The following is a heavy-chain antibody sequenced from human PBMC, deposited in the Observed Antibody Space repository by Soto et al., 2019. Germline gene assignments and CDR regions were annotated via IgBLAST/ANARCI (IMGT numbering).Heavy chain of an antibody. CDR3: ARDRGAYGMDV. CDR2: ISAYNGNT. CDR1: GYTFTSYG. Sequence: QVQLVQSGAEVKKPGASVKVSCKASGYTFTSYGISWVRQAPGQGLEWMGWISAYNGNTNYAQKRQGRVTMTTDTATSTADMELRSLRSDDTAVYSCARDRGAYGMDVWGQGTTVTVSS. J-gene: IGHJ6*02. V-gene: IGHV1-18*01.